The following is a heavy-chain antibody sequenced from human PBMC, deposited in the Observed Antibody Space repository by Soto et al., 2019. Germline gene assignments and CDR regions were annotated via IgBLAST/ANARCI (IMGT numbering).Heavy chain of an antibody. CDR3: ARANGYYDSSGYTPDWFDP. CDR1: GYTFTDYW. CDR2: IYPGDSDT. Sequence: PGESLKISCKGSGYTFTDYWIGWVRQLPGKGLEWMGIIYPGDSDTRYSPSFQGQVTISADKSISTAYLQWSSLKASDTAMYYCARANGYYDSSGYTPDWFDPWGQGTLVTVSS. D-gene: IGHD3-22*01. V-gene: IGHV5-51*01. J-gene: IGHJ5*02.